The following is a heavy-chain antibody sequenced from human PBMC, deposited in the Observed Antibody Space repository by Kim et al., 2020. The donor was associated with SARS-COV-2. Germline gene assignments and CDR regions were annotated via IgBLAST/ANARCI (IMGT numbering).Heavy chain of an antibody. J-gene: IGHJ2*01. Sequence: GGSLRPSCAASGFTFSSYTMNWVRQAPGKGLEWVSTISSSSSYIYYADSVKGRFTISRDNAKNSLYLQMNRLRAEDTAVYYCARDRDFDWVFSYWYFDL. CDR1: GFTFSSYT. V-gene: IGHV3-21*01. D-gene: IGHD3-9*01. CDR2: ISSSSSYI. CDR3: ARDRDFDWVFSYWYFDL.